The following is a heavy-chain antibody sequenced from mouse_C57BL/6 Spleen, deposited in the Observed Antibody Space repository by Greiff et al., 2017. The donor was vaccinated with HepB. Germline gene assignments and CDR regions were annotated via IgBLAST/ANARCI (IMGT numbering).Heavy chain of an antibody. CDR1: GYSITSDY. J-gene: IGHJ4*01. CDR2: ISYSGST. D-gene: IGHD1-1*01. CDR3: ARWTYGTGYAMDY. Sequence: EVQLQESGPGLAKPSQTLSLTCSVTGYSITSDYWNWIRQFPGNKLEYMGYISYSGSTYYNPSLKSRISITRDTSKNQYYLQLNSVTTEDTATYYCARWTYGTGYAMDYWGQGTSVTVSS. V-gene: IGHV3-8*01.